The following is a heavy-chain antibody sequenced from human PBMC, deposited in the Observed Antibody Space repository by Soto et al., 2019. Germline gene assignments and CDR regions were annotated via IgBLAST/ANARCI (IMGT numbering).Heavy chain of an antibody. CDR1: GFSFSNYA. V-gene: IGHV3-23*01. CDR3: VKGPNYFDRSDYYFFFDY. J-gene: IGHJ4*02. D-gene: IGHD3-22*01. CDR2: VSGVGGAK. Sequence: GGSLRLSCAASGFSFSNYAMTWVRQAPGKGLEWVSSVSGVGGAKYYADSVKGRFTISRDNSMGTVDLQMTSLGAEDTALYYCVKGPNYFDRSDYYFFFDYWGQGALVTV.